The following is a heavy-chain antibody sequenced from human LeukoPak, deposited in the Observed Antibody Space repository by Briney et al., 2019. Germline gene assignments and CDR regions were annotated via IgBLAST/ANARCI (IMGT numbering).Heavy chain of an antibody. CDR1: GFTFSSYA. Sequence: GGSLRLSCAAPGFTFSSYAMSWVRRAPGKGLEGVSAISGSGGSTYYADSVTGRLTISRDNYKNTLYLQMHSLRAEDTAVYYCARAKRPDYYYYGMDVWGQGTTVTVSS. V-gene: IGHV3-23*01. J-gene: IGHJ6*02. CDR2: ISGSGGST. CDR3: ARAKRPDYYYYGMDV.